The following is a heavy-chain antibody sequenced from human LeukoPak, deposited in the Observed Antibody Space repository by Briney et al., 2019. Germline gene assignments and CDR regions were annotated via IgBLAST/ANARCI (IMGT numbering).Heavy chain of an antibody. CDR2: IYSSGSS. J-gene: IGHJ4*02. Sequence: PSETLSLTCSVSGGSITSYYWSWIRQPPGKGLGWIGYIYSSGSSNYNPSLRSRVTTSVGTSKNQFSLNLSSVTAADTAVYYCARLGYCSGGSCLGADCWGQGTLVTVSS. V-gene: IGHV4-59*08. D-gene: IGHD2-15*01. CDR1: GGSITSYY. CDR3: ARLGYCSGGSCLGADC.